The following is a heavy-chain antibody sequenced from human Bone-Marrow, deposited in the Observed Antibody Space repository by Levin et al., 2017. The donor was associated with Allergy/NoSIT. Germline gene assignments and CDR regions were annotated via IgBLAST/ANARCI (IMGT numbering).Heavy chain of an antibody. J-gene: IGHJ1*01. CDR3: AREIAAAGVYFQH. Sequence: ESLKISCTVSGGSISTYHWSWIRQSPGKGLEWIGYIYYGGTTNYNPSLKSRVTVSVDTSKNQFSLKLRSVTAADTAVYYCAREIAAAGVYFQHWGQGTLVTVSS. V-gene: IGHV4-59*01. D-gene: IGHD6-13*01. CDR2: IYYGGTT. CDR1: GGSISTYH.